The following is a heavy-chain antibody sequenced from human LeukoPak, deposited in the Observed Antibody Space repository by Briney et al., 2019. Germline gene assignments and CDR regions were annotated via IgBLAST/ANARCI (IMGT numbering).Heavy chain of an antibody. J-gene: IGHJ5*02. Sequence: SETLSLTCAVYGGSFSGYYWSWIRQPPGKGLEWIGEISHSGSTNYNPSLKSRVTISVDTSKNQFSLKLSSVTAADTAVYYCARGRTWFDPWGQGTLVTVSS. CDR3: ARGRTWFDP. CDR1: GGSFSGYY. V-gene: IGHV4-34*01. CDR2: ISHSGST.